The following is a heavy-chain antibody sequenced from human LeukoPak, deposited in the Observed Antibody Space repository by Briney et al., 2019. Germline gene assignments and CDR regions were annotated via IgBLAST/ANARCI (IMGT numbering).Heavy chain of an antibody. CDR3: AGGSGWVTDS. D-gene: IGHD6-19*01. V-gene: IGHV3-7*01. J-gene: IGHJ4*02. Sequence: GGSLRLSCAASGFSFSDYWMNWVRQAPGKGLEWVANIKQDGSEKYYVGSVKGRFTISRDNAKNSLYLQMNSLRAEDTAVYFCAGGSGWVTDSWGQGTLVTVSA. CDR2: IKQDGSEK. CDR1: GFSFSDYW.